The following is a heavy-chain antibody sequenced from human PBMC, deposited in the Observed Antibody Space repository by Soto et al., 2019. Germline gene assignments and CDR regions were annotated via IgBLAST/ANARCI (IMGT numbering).Heavy chain of an antibody. J-gene: IGHJ6*02. D-gene: IGHD2-15*01. CDR1: GGTFSSYA. CDR2: IIPIFGTA. V-gene: IGHV1-69*13. Sequence: SVKVSCKASGGTFSSYAISWLRQAPGQGLEWMGGIIPIFGTANYAQKFQGRVTITADESTSTAYMELSSLRSEDTAVYYCASNDCSGGSCPRLGYYGMDVWGQGTTVTVSS. CDR3: ASNDCSGGSCPRLGYYGMDV.